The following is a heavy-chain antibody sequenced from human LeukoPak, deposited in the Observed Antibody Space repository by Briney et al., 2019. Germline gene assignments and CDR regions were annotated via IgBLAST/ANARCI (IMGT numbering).Heavy chain of an antibody. CDR3: ARVNIAARLSWFDP. CDR2: MSYDGSHK. D-gene: IGHD6-6*01. J-gene: IGHJ5*02. CDR1: GFTFSTYA. Sequence: GGSLRLSCAASGFTFSTYAMHWVRQAPGKGLDWVAVMSYDGSHKFYADSVKGRFTISRDNSKNTLFLQMNSPRAEDTAVYYCARVNIAARLSWFDPWGQGTLVTVSS. V-gene: IGHV3-30*04.